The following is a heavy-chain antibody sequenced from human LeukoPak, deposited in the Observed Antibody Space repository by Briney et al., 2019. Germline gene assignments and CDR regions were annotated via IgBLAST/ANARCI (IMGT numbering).Heavy chain of an antibody. CDR3: SNGYCSGDSCY. CDR1: GFTFSSYS. CDR2: INQGGSEK. D-gene: IGHD2-15*01. Sequence: GGSLRLSCAASGFTFSSYSMSWVRQTPGKGLEWVGNINQGGSEKYYVDPVKGRFTISRDNAKNSLYLQINSPTVEDTAVYYCSNGYCSGDSCYWGQGTLVTVSS. J-gene: IGHJ4*02. V-gene: IGHV3-7*01.